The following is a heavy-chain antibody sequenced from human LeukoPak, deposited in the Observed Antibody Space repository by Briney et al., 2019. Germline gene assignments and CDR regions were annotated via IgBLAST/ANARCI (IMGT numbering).Heavy chain of an antibody. Sequence: ASVKVSCKASGYTFTSYGINWVRQAPGQGLEWMGWISAYNGNTNYAQKLQGRVTMTTDTSTSTAYMELRSLRSDDTAVYYCARAFLDDYGDSYPYSYYFDYWGQGTLVTVSS. J-gene: IGHJ4*02. V-gene: IGHV1-18*01. CDR1: GYTFTSYG. D-gene: IGHD4-17*01. CDR2: ISAYNGNT. CDR3: ARAFLDDYGDSYPYSYYFDY.